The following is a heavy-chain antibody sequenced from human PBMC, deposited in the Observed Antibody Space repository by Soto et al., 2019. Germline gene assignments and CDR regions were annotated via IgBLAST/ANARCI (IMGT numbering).Heavy chain of an antibody. Sequence: QLQLKESGPGLVKPSETLSLTCSVSGDSINNYYLNCIRQPPGKGLEWIGHVNYIGRANYNPSLKSRVTISIDTYRSHFSLKLTSVTTADTAVYYCATQYYGRSSSSSFDPWGQGILVTVSS. CDR3: ATQYYGRSSSSSFDP. CDR2: VNYIGRA. V-gene: IGHV4-59*01. D-gene: IGHD6-6*01. CDR1: GDSINNYY. J-gene: IGHJ5*02.